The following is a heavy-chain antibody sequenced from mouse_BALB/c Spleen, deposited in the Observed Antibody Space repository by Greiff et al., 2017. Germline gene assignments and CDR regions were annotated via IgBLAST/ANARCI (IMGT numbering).Heavy chain of an antibody. CDR2: IDPYYGGT. D-gene: IGHD2-4*01. Sequence: VHVKQSGPELEKPGASVKISCKASGYSFTGYNMNWVKQSNGKSLEWIGNIDPYYGGTSYNQKFKGKATLTVDKSSSTAYMQLKSLTSEDSAVYYCARGGYYDYDYAMDYWGQGTSVTVSS. CDR1: GYSFTGYN. J-gene: IGHJ4*01. CDR3: ARGGYYDYDYAMDY. V-gene: IGHV1-39*01.